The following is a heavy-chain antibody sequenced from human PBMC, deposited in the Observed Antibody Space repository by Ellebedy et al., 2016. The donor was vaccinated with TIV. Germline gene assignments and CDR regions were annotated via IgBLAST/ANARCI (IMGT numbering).Heavy chain of an antibody. D-gene: IGHD4-17*01. CDR1: GFTFSTYT. CDR2: ISGSTTYR. J-gene: IGHJ2*01. CDR3: ARAIYGASYL. V-gene: IGHV3-21*01. Sequence: GESLKISCAASGFTFSTYTMHWVRQAPGKGLEWVSFISGSTTYRDYADLVKGRFTISRDNAKNSLYLQMNSLRVEDTAVYYCARAIYGASYLWGRGTLVTVSS.